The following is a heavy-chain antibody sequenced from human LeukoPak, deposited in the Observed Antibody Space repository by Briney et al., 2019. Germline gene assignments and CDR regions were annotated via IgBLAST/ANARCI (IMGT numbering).Heavy chain of an antibody. CDR3: ARDSDYGGTNINY. CDR1: GYTFTSYA. V-gene: IGHV1-2*02. J-gene: IGHJ4*02. D-gene: IGHD4-23*01. CDR2: INPNSGGT. Sequence: ASVKVSCKASGYTFTSYAMNWVRQAPGQGLEWMGWINPNSGGTNYAQKFQGRVTMTRDTSISTAYMELSRLRSDDTAVYYCARDSDYGGTNINYWGQGTLVTVSS.